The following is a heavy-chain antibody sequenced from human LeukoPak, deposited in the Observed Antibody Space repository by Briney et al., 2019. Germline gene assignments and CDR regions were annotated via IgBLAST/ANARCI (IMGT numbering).Heavy chain of an antibody. J-gene: IGHJ4*02. CDR1: GGSFSGYY. D-gene: IGHD6-6*01. V-gene: IGHV4-34*01. Sequence: SETLSLTCAVYGGSFSGYYWSWIRQPPGKGLEWIGKINHSGSTNYNPSLKSRVTISVDTSKNQFSLKLSSVTAADTAVYYCARGQGAARMVDYWGQGTLVTVSS. CDR2: INHSGST. CDR3: ARGQGAARMVDY.